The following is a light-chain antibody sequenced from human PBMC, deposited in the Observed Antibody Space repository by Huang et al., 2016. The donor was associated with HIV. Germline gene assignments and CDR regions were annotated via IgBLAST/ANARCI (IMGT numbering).Light chain of an antibody. V-gene: IGKV3-11*01. CDR2: DAS. J-gene: IGKJ1*01. Sequence: EIVLTQSPATLSLSPGERATLSCRASQIVRNYLAWYQQKPGQAPRLLIYDASNRATGTPARFSGSGSGTDFTLTISSLEPEDFAVYYCQQRSDWPPWTFGQGTKVEIK. CDR1: QIVRNY. CDR3: QQRSDWPPWT.